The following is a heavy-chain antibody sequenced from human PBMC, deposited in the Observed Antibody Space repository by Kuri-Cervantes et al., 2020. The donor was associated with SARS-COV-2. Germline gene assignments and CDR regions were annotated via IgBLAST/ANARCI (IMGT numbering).Heavy chain of an antibody. D-gene: IGHD2-8*01. J-gene: IGHJ3*02. CDR2: IYHSGST. CDR1: GYSISSGYY. Sequence: SETLSLTCTVSGYSISSGYYWGWIRQPPGKGLEWIGSIYHSGSTYYNPFLKSRVTISVDTSKNQFSLKLSSVTAADTAVYYCARHRMADAFDIWGQGTMVTVSS. CDR3: ARHRMADAFDI. V-gene: IGHV4-38-2*02.